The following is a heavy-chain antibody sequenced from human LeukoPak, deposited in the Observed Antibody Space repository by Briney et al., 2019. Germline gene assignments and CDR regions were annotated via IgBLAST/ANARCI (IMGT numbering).Heavy chain of an antibody. V-gene: IGHV4-59*08. D-gene: IGHD1-26*01. CDR1: GGSISSFY. J-gene: IGHJ6*03. CDR3: ARLGSGYYYDYMDV. CDR2: IYYSGTT. Sequence: PSETLSLTCTVSGGSISSFYWNWIRLPPGKGLELIGYIYYSGTTNYNPSLKSRVTISADTSKNQFSLKLNSVTAADTAVYYCARLGSGYYYDYMDVWGKGTTVTVSS.